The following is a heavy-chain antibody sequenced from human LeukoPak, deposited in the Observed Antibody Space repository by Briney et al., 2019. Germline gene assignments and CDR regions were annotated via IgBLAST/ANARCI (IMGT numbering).Heavy chain of an antibody. J-gene: IGHJ4*02. Sequence: PGGSLRLSCAASGVTVNYNFMSWVRQAPGKGLEWVSVIYSDSSADYADSVKGRFTISRDDAQNTLYLQMSSLRAGDTAVYYCARAPRPFDNSDYYFDYWGQGSLVTVSS. D-gene: IGHD3-22*01. CDR1: GVTVNYNF. V-gene: IGHV3-53*01. CDR3: ARAPRPFDNSDYYFDY. CDR2: IYSDSSA.